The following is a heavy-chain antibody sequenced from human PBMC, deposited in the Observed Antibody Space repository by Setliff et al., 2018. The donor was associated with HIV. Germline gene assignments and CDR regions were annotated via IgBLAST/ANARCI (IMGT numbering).Heavy chain of an antibody. CDR3: ARGGLRVRGAIDSFDY. J-gene: IGHJ4*02. D-gene: IGHD3-10*01. CDR2: IHSGGTT. Sequence: SETLSLTCSVSGASINSYFWSWIRQPAGKGLEWIGRIHSGGTTNANPSLKSQVTLSVDTSKNQFSLKLNSVTAADTAVYYCARGGLRVRGAIDSFDYWGQGTLVTVSS. CDR1: GASINSYF. V-gene: IGHV4-4*07.